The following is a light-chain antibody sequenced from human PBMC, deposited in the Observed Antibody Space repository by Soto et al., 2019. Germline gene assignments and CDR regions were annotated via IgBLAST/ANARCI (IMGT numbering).Light chain of an antibody. CDR2: DVS. J-gene: IGLJ1*01. CDR1: SSDVGGYNY. V-gene: IGLV2-11*01. Sequence: QSVLTQPRSVSVSPGQSVTSSCTGTSSDVGGYNYVSWYQQHPGKAPKLMIYDVSKRPSGVPDRFSGSKSGNTASLTISGLQAEDEADYYCCSYAGSYTYNYVFGTGTKVTVL. CDR3: CSYAGSYTYNYV.